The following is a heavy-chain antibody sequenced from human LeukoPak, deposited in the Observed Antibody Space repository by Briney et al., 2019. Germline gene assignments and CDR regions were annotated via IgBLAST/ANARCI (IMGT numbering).Heavy chain of an antibody. Sequence: GGSLRLSCAASGFTLSNYWMTWVRQAPGKGLEWVANINQDGSPKYYVDSVKGRFTISRDNAKNSLFLQLNSLRAEDTAVYYCASGTSTFGYWGQGTLVTVSS. CDR3: ASGTSTFGY. CDR1: GFTLSNYW. D-gene: IGHD2/OR15-2a*01. V-gene: IGHV3-7*02. CDR2: INQDGSPK. J-gene: IGHJ4*02.